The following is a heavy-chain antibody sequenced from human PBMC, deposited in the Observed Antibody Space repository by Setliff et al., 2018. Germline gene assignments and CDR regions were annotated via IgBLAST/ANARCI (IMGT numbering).Heavy chain of an antibody. CDR1: GGTFNTYG. J-gene: IGHJ4*02. V-gene: IGHV1-69*13. Sequence: SVKVSCKASGGTFNTYGITWVRQAPGQGLEWMGGLIPMFGTNSAQKFQGRVTITADESTSTVFMELSSLRSEDTAVYYCARKGSVYSSGWYFDYWGQGTLVTVSS. D-gene: IGHD6-19*01. CDR2: LIPMFGT. CDR3: ARKGSVYSSGWYFDY.